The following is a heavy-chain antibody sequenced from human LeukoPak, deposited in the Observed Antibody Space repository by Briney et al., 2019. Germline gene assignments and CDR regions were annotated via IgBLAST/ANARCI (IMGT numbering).Heavy chain of an antibody. J-gene: IGHJ5*02. V-gene: IGHV1-8*01. D-gene: IGHD3-9*01. Sequence: ASVKVSCKASGYTFTSYDINWVRQATGQGLEWMGWVNPNSGHTGYAQKFQGRVTMTRNTSISTAYMELSSLRSEDTAVYYCARGAEKRYFDWLSTSNWFDPWGQGTLVTVSS. CDR1: GYTFTSYD. CDR3: ARGAEKRYFDWLSTSNWFDP. CDR2: VNPNSGHT.